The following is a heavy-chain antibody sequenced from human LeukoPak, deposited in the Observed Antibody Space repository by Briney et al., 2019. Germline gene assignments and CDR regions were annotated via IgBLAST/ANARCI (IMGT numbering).Heavy chain of an antibody. J-gene: IGHJ5*02. CDR1: GSTFTSYH. V-gene: IGHV1-2*02. D-gene: IGHD2/OR15-2a*01. Sequence: ASVKVSCKASGSTFTSYHFHWVRQAPGQGLEWMGWINPNSGGTNYAQKFQGRVTMTRDTSISTAYMELSRLRSDDTAVYYCACALFEYRFDPWGQGTLVTVSS. CDR2: INPNSGGT. CDR3: ACALFEYRFDP.